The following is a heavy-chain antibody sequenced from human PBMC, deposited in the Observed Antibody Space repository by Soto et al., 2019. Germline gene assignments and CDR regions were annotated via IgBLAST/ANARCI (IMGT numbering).Heavy chain of an antibody. J-gene: IGHJ4*02. CDR3: AGGQYYFDY. V-gene: IGHV3-30*03. Sequence: QVRLVESGGGVVQPGRSLRLSCAASGFPFSSYGMHWVRQAQGKGLEWVAHISYDGSNKHYTDSVKGRFTISRDNSKNMLYLQMSSLRAEDTAVYYCAGGQYYFDYCGQGTRVSVSS. CDR2: ISYDGSNK. CDR1: GFPFSSYG. D-gene: IGHD2-15*01.